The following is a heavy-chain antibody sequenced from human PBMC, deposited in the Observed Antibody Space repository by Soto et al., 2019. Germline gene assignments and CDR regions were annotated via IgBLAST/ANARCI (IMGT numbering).Heavy chain of an antibody. CDR3: ARDTTY. Sequence: QVQLVQSGAEVKKPGSSVKVSCKASGGTFGTYTISWVRQAPGQGLEWMGRIIPFLDITDYAQKFQGRITITADKSTTTVYMELKGLRSEDTAVYFCARDTTYWGQGTLVTVSS. J-gene: IGHJ4*02. D-gene: IGHD5-18*01. CDR2: IIPFLDIT. CDR1: GGTFGTYT. V-gene: IGHV1-69*02.